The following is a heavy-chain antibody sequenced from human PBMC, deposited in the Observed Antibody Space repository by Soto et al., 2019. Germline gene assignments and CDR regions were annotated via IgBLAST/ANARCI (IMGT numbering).Heavy chain of an antibody. CDR1: EFTFSNYW. D-gene: IGHD6-19*01. J-gene: IGHJ4*02. CDR2: INSDGSTT. CDR3: ARSPSSGWYYFDY. V-gene: IGHV3-74*01. Sequence: EVHLVESGGGLVQPGGSLRLSCAASEFTFSNYWMYWVRQAPGKGLVWVSRINSDGSTTSYADSVKGRFTISRDNAKNTLYLQMNSLRAEDRAVYYCARSPSSGWYYFDYWGQGALVTVSS.